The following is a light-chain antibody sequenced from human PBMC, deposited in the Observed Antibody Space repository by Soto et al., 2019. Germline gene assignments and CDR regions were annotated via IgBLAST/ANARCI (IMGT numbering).Light chain of an antibody. CDR1: HGISRS. J-gene: IGKJ4*01. CDR3: QQYYSYPRT. V-gene: IGKV1-8*01. Sequence: AIQLTQSPSSLSASVGDSVTITCRASHGISRSLAWYQQKPGKAPKLLIYAASTLQSGVPSRFSGSGSGTDFTLTISCLQSEDFATYYCQQYYSYPRTFGGGTKVDIK. CDR2: AAS.